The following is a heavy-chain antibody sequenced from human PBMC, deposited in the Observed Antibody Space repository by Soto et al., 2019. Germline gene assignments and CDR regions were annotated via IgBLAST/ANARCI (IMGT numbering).Heavy chain of an antibody. CDR2: INHSGST. CDR1: GGSFSGYY. V-gene: IGHV4-34*01. Sequence: SETLSLTCAVYGGSFSGYYWSWIRQPPGKGLEWIGEINHSGSTNYNPSLKSRVTISVDTSKNQFSLKLSSVTAADTAVYYCARGRYSSFSRPYFDYWGQGTLVTVSS. D-gene: IGHD6-13*01. J-gene: IGHJ4*02. CDR3: ARGRYSSFSRPYFDY.